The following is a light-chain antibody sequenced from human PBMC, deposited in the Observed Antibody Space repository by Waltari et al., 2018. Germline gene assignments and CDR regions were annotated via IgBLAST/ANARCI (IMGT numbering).Light chain of an antibody. J-gene: IGLJ1*01. CDR1: SSDVGSYNL. V-gene: IGLV2-23*02. CDR2: EVS. Sequence: QSALTQPASVSGSPGQSITISCTGTSSDVGSYNLVSWYQQHPGKAPKRMISEVSKRPSGVSNRCSGSKSGNTASLTISGLQAEDEADYYCCSYAGSSTYVFGTGTKVTVL. CDR3: CSYAGSSTYV.